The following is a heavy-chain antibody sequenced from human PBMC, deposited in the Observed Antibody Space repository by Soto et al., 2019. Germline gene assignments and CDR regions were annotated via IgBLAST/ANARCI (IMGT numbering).Heavy chain of an antibody. CDR3: ARDRDGDYGLDV. V-gene: IGHV3-66*01. J-gene: IGHJ6*02. CDR1: GITVSTNY. Sequence: EVQLVESGGGLVQPGGSLRLSCAASGITVSTNYMSWVRQAPGKGLEWVSVIYTGGRTYYSDSVKGRFTTSRDNSKNTLYLQMNSLRADDTAVYYCARDRDGDYGLDVWGQGTTVTVSS. D-gene: IGHD3-10*01. CDR2: IYTGGRT.